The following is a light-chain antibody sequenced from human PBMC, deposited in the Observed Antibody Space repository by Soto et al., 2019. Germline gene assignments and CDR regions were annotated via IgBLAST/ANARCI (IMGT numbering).Light chain of an antibody. Sequence: EIVLTQSPGTLSLSPGERATLSCRASQSVSSIYLAWYQQKPGQAPRLLIYGTSSRATGIPDRFSGSGSGTDFTLTISRLEPEDFAVYYCQHYDSSPYTFGQGTKMDIK. V-gene: IGKV3-20*01. CDR3: QHYDSSPYT. CDR2: GTS. CDR1: QSVSSIY. J-gene: IGKJ2*01.